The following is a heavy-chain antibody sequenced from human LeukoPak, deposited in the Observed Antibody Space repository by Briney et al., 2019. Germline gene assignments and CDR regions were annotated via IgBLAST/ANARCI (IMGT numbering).Heavy chain of an antibody. CDR1: GFAFSTYW. CDR3: AREPYGSGSY. D-gene: IGHD3-10*01. J-gene: IGHJ4*02. CDR2: INSDGSST. Sequence: PGGSLRLSCAASGFAFSTYWMHWVRQAPGKGLVWVSRINSDGSSTNYADSVKGRFTISRDNAKNTLYLQMNSLRADDTAVYYCAREPYGSGSYWGQGTLVTVSS. V-gene: IGHV3-74*01.